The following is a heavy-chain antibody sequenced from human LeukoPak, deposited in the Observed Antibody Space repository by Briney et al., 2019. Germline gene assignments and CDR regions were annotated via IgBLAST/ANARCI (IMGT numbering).Heavy chain of an antibody. V-gene: IGHV3-9*01. CDR1: GFSLDDYV. Sequence: PGRSLRLSCTASGFSLDDYVMHWVRHTPGGGLEWVSGISRDSANIGYADSVKGRFTISRDNDKNSLYLQMNSLTTEDTALYYCARDFCTGRNYYFYGMDVWGRGTTVTVSS. CDR2: ISRDSANI. J-gene: IGHJ6*02. D-gene: IGHD2-8*01. CDR3: ARDFCTGRNYYFYGMDV.